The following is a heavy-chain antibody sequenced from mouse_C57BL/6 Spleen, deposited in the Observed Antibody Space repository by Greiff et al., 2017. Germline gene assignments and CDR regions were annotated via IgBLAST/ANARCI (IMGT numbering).Heavy chain of an antibody. D-gene: IGHD1-1*01. CDR3: ARDYYGSSWYFDV. CDR1: GYTFTSYW. J-gene: IGHJ1*03. CDR2: IHPNSGST. Sequence: VQLQQSGAELVKPGASVKLSCKASGYTFTSYWMHWVKQRPGQGLEWIGMIHPNSGSTNYNEKFKSKATLTVDKSSSTAYMQLSSLTSEDSAVYYCARDYYGSSWYFDVWGTGTTVTVS. V-gene: IGHV1-64*01.